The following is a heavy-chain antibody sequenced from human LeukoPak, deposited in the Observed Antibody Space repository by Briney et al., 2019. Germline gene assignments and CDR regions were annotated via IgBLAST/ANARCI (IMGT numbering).Heavy chain of an antibody. J-gene: IGHJ2*01. CDR2: IYYTGST. Sequence: PSETLSLTCTVSGGSINNYYGSWIRQPPGKGLGWIGYIYYTGSTSYNPSLKSRVTISVDTSKNQFSLELTSVTPADTAVYYCARGVVGARRYFDLWGRGALVTVSS. CDR3: ARGVVGARRYFDL. V-gene: IGHV4-59*01. D-gene: IGHD1-26*01. CDR1: GGSINNYY.